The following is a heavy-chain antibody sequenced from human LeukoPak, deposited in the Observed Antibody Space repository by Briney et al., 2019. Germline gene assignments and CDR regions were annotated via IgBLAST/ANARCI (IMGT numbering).Heavy chain of an antibody. D-gene: IGHD5-24*01. CDR1: AGSISSSSYY. V-gene: IGHV4-39*07. CDR2: IYYSGST. Sequence: SETLSLTCTVSAGSISSSSYYWRWIRQPTGKGLEWIGSIYYSGSTHYNPSLKSRVTISVDTSKNQFSLKLSSVTAADTAVYYCARDGEMGTIENYFDYWGQGTLVTVSS. CDR3: ARDGEMGTIENYFDY. J-gene: IGHJ4*02.